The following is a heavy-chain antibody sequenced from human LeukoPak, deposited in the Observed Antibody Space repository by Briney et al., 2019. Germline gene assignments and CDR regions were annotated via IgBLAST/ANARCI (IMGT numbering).Heavy chain of an antibody. Sequence: GGSLRLSCAASGVTFSSYAMHWVRQAPGKGLEWVAVISYDGSNKYYADSVKGRFTISRDNSKNTLYLQMNSLRAEDTAVYYCARDRYYGSGSWSYWFDPWGQGTLVTVSS. CDR2: ISYDGSNK. CDR3: ARDRYYGSGSWSYWFDP. CDR1: GVTFSSYA. D-gene: IGHD3-10*01. J-gene: IGHJ5*02. V-gene: IGHV3-30*04.